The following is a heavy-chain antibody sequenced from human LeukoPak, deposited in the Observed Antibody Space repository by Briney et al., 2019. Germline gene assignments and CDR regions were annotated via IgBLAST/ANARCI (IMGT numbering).Heavy chain of an antibody. V-gene: IGHV3-21*04. CDR2: ISSSSSYT. CDR3: AKAGARGNVNWFDS. Sequence: GGSLRLSCAASGFTFSSYSMNWVRQAPGKGLEWVSSISSSSSYTYYADSVKGRFTISRDNAKNSLYLQMNNLRGEDTAVYYCAKAGARGNVNWFDSWGQGTLVTVSS. CDR1: GFTFSSYS. J-gene: IGHJ5*01. D-gene: IGHD1-1*01.